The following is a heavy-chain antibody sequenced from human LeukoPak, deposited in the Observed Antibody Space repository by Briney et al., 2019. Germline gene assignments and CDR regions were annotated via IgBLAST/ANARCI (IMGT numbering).Heavy chain of an antibody. J-gene: IGHJ4*02. CDR1: GGTFSSYA. Sequence: GASVKVSCKASGGTFSSYAISWVRQAPGQGLERMGGIIPIFGTANYAQKFQGRVTITADESTSTAYMELSSLRSEDTAVYYCARGVGAIGVDYWGQGTLVTVSS. V-gene: IGHV1-69*13. CDR3: ARGVGAIGVDY. CDR2: IIPIFGTA. D-gene: IGHD1-26*01.